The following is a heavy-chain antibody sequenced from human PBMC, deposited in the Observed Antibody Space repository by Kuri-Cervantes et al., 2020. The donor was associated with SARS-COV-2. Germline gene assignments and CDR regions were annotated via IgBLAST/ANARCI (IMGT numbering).Heavy chain of an antibody. Sequence: GESLKISCAASGFPFSSYAMHWVRQAPGKGLEWVANIKQDGSEKYYVDSVKGRFTISRDNAKNSLYLQMNSLRAEDTAVYYCAREPDSSGYGKHYYGMDVWGQGTTVTVSS. D-gene: IGHD3-22*01. CDR1: GFPFSSYA. V-gene: IGHV3-7*01. CDR3: AREPDSSGYGKHYYGMDV. J-gene: IGHJ6*02. CDR2: IKQDGSEK.